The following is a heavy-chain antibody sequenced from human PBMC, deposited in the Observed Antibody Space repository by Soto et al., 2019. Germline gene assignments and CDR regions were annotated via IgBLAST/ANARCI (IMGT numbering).Heavy chain of an antibody. CDR2: IKSKTDGGTT. CDR3: TTALGLLRYFEWPN. J-gene: IGHJ4*02. V-gene: IGHV3-15*01. D-gene: IGHD3-9*01. CDR1: GFTFSNAW. Sequence: GGSLRLSCAASGFTFSNAWMSWVRQAPGKGLEWVGRIKSKTDGGTTDYAAPVKGRFTISRDDSKNTLYLQMNSLKTEDTAVYYCTTALGLLRYFEWPNWGQGTLVTVSS.